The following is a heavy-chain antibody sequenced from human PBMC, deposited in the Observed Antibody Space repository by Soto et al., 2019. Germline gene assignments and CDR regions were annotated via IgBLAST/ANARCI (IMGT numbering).Heavy chain of an antibody. CDR2: IYYSGTT. CDR1: GGSVSSANYY. V-gene: IGHV4-61*01. CDR3: AREEMATWNYFDS. Sequence: SETLSLTCSVSGGSVSSANYYWSWVRQPPGKGLEWIAYIYYSGTTNYNPSLKSRVTISVDTSKNQFSLKLNSVTAADTAVYYCAREEMATWNYFDSWGQGALVTVSS. D-gene: IGHD5-12*01. J-gene: IGHJ4*02.